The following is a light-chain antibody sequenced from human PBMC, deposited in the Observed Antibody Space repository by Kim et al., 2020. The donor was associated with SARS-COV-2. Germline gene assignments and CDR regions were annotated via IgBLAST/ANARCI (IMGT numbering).Light chain of an antibody. V-gene: IGLV3-19*01. CDR1: SLRSYY. J-gene: IGLJ7*01. Sequence: SSELTQDSAVSVALGQTVRITCQGDSLRSYYATWYQQKPGQAPILLIYGKNNRPSGIPDRFSGSSSGTTASLTITGTLSGDEADYYCTSWDPHDILLFGG. CDR2: GKN. CDR3: TSWDPHDILL.